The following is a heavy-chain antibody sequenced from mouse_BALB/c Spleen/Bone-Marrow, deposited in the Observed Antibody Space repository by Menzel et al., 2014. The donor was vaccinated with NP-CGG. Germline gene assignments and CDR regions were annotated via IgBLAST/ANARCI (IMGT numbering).Heavy chain of an antibody. V-gene: IGHV5-17*02. J-gene: IGHJ3*01. CDR2: ISSGSRTI. CDR3: ARNYDFWFGY. D-gene: IGHD2-4*01. CDR1: GFTFSSFE. Sequence: EVKVVDSGGGLVQPGGSRKLSCAASGFTFSSFEMHWVRQAPEKGLEWVAYISSGSRTIYYADTVKGRFTISRDNPKNTLFLQMTSLRSEDTAMYYCARNYDFWFGYWGQGTLVTVSA.